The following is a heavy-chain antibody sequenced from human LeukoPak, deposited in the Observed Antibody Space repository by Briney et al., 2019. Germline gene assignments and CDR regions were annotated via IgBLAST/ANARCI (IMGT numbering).Heavy chain of an antibody. CDR2: ISGSGGSA. CDR3: AKTGYSSGWYRIWDY. CDR1: GFTFSSFE. V-gene: IGHV3-23*01. Sequence: PGGSLRLSCAASGFTFSSFEMSWVRQAPGKGLEWVSAISGSGGSAYYADSVKGRFTISRDNARNSLSLQMNSLRAEDTALYSCAKTGYSSGWYRIWDYWGQGTLVTVSS. J-gene: IGHJ4*02. D-gene: IGHD6-19*01.